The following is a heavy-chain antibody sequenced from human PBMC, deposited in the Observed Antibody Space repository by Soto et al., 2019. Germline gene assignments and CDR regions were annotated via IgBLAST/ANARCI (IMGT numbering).Heavy chain of an antibody. V-gene: IGHV3-15*07. J-gene: IGHJ4*02. CDR2: IKSKTDGGTT. Sequence: GGSLRLSCAASGFTFSNAWMNWVRQAPGKGLEWVGRIKSKTDGGTTVYAAPVKGRFTISRDDSKNTLYLQMNSLKTEDTAVYYCTTDIMITFGGVIVPYYFDYWGQGTLVTVSS. CDR3: TTDIMITFGGVIVPYYFDY. D-gene: IGHD3-16*02. CDR1: GFTFSNAW.